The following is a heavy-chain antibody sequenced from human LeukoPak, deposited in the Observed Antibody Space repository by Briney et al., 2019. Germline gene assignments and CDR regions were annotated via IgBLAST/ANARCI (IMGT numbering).Heavy chain of an antibody. CDR2: INPNSGGT. CDR1: GYTFTGYY. J-gene: IGHJ4*02. Sequence: ASVKVSCEASGYTFTGYYMHWVRQAPGQGLEWMGWINPNSGGTNYAQKFQGRVTMTRDTSISTAYMELSRLRSDDTAVYYCARDYPGEDTAMAKFDYWGQGTLVTVSS. CDR3: ARDYPGEDTAMAKFDY. D-gene: IGHD5-18*01. V-gene: IGHV1-2*02.